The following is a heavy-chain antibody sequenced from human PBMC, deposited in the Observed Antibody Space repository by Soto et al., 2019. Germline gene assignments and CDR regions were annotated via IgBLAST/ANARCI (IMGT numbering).Heavy chain of an antibody. D-gene: IGHD3-3*01. CDR1: GYTFINFD. CDR3: ARMASEWTLNWFDP. V-gene: IGHV1-8*02. CDR2: MNPGSGKT. J-gene: IGHJ5*02. Sequence: ASVKVSCKASGYTFINFDISWVRQAAGQGLEWLGWMNPGSGKTGYASKFQGRVAMTRDASTGTSHLELSSLTSDDTAVYYCARMASEWTLNWFDPWGQGTMVTVSS.